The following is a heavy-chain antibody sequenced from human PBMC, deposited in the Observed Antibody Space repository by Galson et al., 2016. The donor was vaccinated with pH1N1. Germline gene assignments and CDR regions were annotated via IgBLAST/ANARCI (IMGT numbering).Heavy chain of an antibody. CDR2: ISASGANP. Sequence: SLRLSCAASGFTFNIFAMSWVRQAPGKGPEWVSSISASGANPNYADPVKGRFTISRDNSKNTLYLQTNSLRAEDTAIYYCVKLDSSGYYYGRFDSWGQGTLVTVSS. CDR1: GFTFNIFA. J-gene: IGHJ4*02. V-gene: IGHV3-23*01. D-gene: IGHD3-22*01. CDR3: VKLDSSGYYYGRFDS.